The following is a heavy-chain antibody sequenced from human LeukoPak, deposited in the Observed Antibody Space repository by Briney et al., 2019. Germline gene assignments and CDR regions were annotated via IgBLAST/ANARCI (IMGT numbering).Heavy chain of an antibody. Sequence: SVKVSCKASGGTFGSYAISWVRQAPGQGLEWMGGILPSFGATKYSQTFQDRVTITADVSTTTVYMDLTSLSSEDTALYYCARPLNTMVRGITTATDFFSYAMDVWGQGTAVTVSS. J-gene: IGHJ6*02. CDR2: ILPSFGAT. CDR3: ARPLNTMVRGITTATDFFSYAMDV. V-gene: IGHV1-69*13. CDR1: GGTFGSYA. D-gene: IGHD3-10*01.